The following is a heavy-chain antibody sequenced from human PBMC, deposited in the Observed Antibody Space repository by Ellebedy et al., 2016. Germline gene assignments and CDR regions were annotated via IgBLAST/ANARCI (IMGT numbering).Heavy chain of an antibody. CDR2: LSGSGPKT. V-gene: IGHV3-23*01. CDR3: AKHETDGDYYFDL. J-gene: IGHJ2*01. CDR1: GFTFKTYA. Sequence: GGSLRLXXAASGFTFKTYAMSWVRQAPGEGLEWVSTLSGSGPKTYCADSVQGRFTISRDNSKSTLYLQMNSLRAEDTAVYYCAKHETDGDYYFDLWGRGTLVTVSS. D-gene: IGHD2-21*01.